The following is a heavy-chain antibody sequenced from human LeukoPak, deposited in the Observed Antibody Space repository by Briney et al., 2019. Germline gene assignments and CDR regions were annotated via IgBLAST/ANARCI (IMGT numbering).Heavy chain of an antibody. CDR3: ARVSYYYDSSGHGMDV. Sequence: SVKVSCKASVGTFSSYAISWVRQAPGQGLEWMGGIISIFGTANYAQKFQGRVTITADESTSTAYMELSSLRSEDTAVYYCARVSYYYDSSGHGMDVWGQGTTVTVSS. V-gene: IGHV1-69*13. D-gene: IGHD3-22*01. CDR2: IISIFGTA. J-gene: IGHJ6*02. CDR1: VGTFSSYA.